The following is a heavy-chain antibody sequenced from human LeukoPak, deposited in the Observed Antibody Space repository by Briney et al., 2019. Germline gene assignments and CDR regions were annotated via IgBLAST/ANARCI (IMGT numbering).Heavy chain of an antibody. CDR2: IYRGDCDT. V-gene: IGHV5-51*01. Sequence: GESLQISCKGSGYSFTSYWIGWGRRMPGKGLGWMGIIYRGDCDTRYSPYFQGQVTISAHNSISSAYLQWSSLKASDTAMYYCARRGYYGSGSYLLGWGMDVWGQGTTVTVSS. D-gene: IGHD3-10*01. J-gene: IGHJ6*02. CDR1: GYSFTSYW. CDR3: ARRGYYGSGSYLLGWGMDV.